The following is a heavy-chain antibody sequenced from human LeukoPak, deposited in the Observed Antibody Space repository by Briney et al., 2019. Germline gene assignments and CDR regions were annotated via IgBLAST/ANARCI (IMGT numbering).Heavy chain of an antibody. CDR1: GFTFSSYS. J-gene: IGHJ5*02. V-gene: IGHV3-21*01. D-gene: IGHD6-19*01. Sequence: GGSLRLSCAASGFTFSSYSMNWVRQAPGKGLEWVSSISSSSSYIYYADSVKGRFTISRDNAKNSLYLQMNSLRAEDTAVYYCARDGHAYSSAWYGGNWFDPWGQGTLVTVSS. CDR3: ARDGHAYSSAWYGGNWFDP. CDR2: ISSSSSYI.